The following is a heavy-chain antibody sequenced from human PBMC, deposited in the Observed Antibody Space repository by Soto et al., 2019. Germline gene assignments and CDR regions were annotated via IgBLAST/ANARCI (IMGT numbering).Heavy chain of an antibody. Sequence: PSETLSLTCTVSGGPINSGGYYWSWIRQPPGKGLEWIGYIYYSGSTNYNPSLKSRVTISVDTSKNQFSLKLSSVTAADTAVYYCARSDGRYWGQGTLVTVSS. CDR3: ARSDGRY. V-gene: IGHV4-61*08. CDR1: GGPINSGGYY. J-gene: IGHJ4*02. CDR2: IYYSGST.